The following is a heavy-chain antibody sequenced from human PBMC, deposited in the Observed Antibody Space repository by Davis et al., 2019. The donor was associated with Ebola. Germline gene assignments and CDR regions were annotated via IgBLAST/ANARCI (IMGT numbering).Heavy chain of an antibody. CDR3: MKVRYYSTWRGGFDS. CDR1: GFTFSRYG. J-gene: IGHJ4*02. Sequence: GESLKISCAASGFTFSRYGMHWVRQTPGKGLEWEAVNTHNGSNKYYADSVKGRFTISRDNSKNTLYLQMNSLRAEDTAVYYCMKVRYYSTWRGGFDSWGQGALVTVSS. D-gene: IGHD2-2*01. CDR2: NTHNGSNK. V-gene: IGHV3-30*18.